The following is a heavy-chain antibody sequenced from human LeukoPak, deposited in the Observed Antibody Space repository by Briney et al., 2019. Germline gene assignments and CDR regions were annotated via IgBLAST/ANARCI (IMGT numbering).Heavy chain of an antibody. D-gene: IGHD3-10*01. CDR1: GFTFSSYS. V-gene: IGHV3-21*01. J-gene: IGHJ6*03. Sequence: GGSLRLSCAASGFTFSSYSMNWVRQAPGKGLEWVSSISSSSSYIYYADSVKGRFTISRDNAKNSLYLQMNSLRAEDTAVYYCARDNELLWFGESYYYMDVWGKGTTVTVSS. CDR2: ISSSSSYI. CDR3: ARDNELLWFGESYYYMDV.